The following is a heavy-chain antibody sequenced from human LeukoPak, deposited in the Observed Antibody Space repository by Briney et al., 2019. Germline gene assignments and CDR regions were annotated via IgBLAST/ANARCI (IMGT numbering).Heavy chain of an antibody. Sequence: PGGSLRLSCTASGFTFSAYATMWVRQAPGKGPEWVSAIRGGGGSAFYADSVRGRFTISRDNSKNTLYLQMNGLRAEDTAVYYCAKDRSLAGAESLDYWGQGTLVTVSS. D-gene: IGHD1-26*01. V-gene: IGHV3-23*01. CDR3: AKDRSLAGAESLDY. CDR2: IRGGGGSA. CDR1: GFTFSAYA. J-gene: IGHJ4*02.